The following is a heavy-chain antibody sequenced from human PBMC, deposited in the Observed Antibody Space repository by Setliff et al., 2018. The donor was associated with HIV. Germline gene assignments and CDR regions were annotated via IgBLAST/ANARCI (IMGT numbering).Heavy chain of an antibody. Sequence: GGSLRLSCEGSGFTFNTYAMTWVRQAPGKGLEWVGRTRNKANGYTTEYGASVQGRFTISRDNSKDSLSLQMNNLKAEDTAVYYCVRAAAGLDIWSQGIRVTVSS. CDR1: GFTFNTYA. CDR2: TRNKANGYTT. J-gene: IGHJ4*02. CDR3: VRAAAGLDI. V-gene: IGHV3-72*01.